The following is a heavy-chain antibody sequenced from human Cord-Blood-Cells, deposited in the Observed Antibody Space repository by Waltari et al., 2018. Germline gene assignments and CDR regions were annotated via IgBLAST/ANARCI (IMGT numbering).Heavy chain of an antibody. CDR3: ARGYCSSTSCYTRRGNYFDY. D-gene: IGHD2-2*02. V-gene: IGHV4-34*01. J-gene: IGHJ4*02. CDR1: GGSFSGYY. Sequence: QVQLQQWGAGLLKPSETLSLTCAVYGGSFSGYYWSWIRQPPGKGLEWIWEINHSGSTNCNPALKGRVTISVDTSKNQFSLKLSSVTAADTAVYYCARGYCSSTSCYTRRGNYFDYWGQGTLVTVSS. CDR2: INHSGST.